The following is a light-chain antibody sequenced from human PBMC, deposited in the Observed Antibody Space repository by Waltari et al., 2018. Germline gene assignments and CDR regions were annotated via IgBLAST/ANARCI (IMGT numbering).Light chain of an antibody. Sequence: EIVMTQSPATLSVFPGERATLSCWASQSIRSNLAWYQHKPGQAPRLVIYGASTRATGIPARFSGSGSGTEYTLTISSLQSEDFAVYFCQQYDNWLGTFGQGTKVEIK. CDR3: QQYDNWLGT. CDR1: QSIRSN. J-gene: IGKJ1*01. CDR2: GAS. V-gene: IGKV3-15*01.